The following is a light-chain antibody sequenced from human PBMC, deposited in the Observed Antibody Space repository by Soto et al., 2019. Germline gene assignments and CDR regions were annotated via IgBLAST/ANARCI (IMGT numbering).Light chain of an antibody. J-gene: IGKJ5*01. CDR2: ATS. CDR3: QQYYNWPRT. CDR1: QSVRNNY. V-gene: IGKV3-20*01. Sequence: EVVLTQSPGTLSLSPGERATLSCRASQSVRNNYLAWYQQKPGQAPRFLMYATSNRATGIPDRFSGSGSGTEFTLTISSLQSEDFAVYYCQQYYNWPRTFGQGTRLEIK.